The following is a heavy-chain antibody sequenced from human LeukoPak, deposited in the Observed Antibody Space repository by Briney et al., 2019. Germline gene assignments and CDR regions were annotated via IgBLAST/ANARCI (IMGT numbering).Heavy chain of an antibody. J-gene: IGHJ4*02. Sequence: GGSLRLSCAASGFTFSDYAMSWFRQAPGKGLEWVALIRGTPYGGTTEYAVSVKGRFTISRDDSKSIACLQMNSLKTEDTAVYYCTRAGKPPYFDYWGQGTLVIVSS. CDR3: TRAGKPPYFDY. CDR1: GFTFSDYA. V-gene: IGHV3-49*03. CDR2: IRGTPYGGTT.